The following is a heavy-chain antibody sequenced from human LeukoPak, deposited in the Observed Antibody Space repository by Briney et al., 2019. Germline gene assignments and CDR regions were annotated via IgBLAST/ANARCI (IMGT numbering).Heavy chain of an antibody. CDR3: ARGDSGYDYRPFDY. CDR2: INHSGST. J-gene: IGHJ4*02. D-gene: IGHD5-12*01. V-gene: IGHV4-34*01. CDR1: GGSFSGYY. Sequence: PSETLSLTCAVYGGSFSGYYWSWIRQPPGKGLEWIGEINHSGSTNYNPSLKSRVTISVDTSKNQFSLKLSSVTAADTAVYYCARGDSGYDYRPFDYWGQGTLVTASS.